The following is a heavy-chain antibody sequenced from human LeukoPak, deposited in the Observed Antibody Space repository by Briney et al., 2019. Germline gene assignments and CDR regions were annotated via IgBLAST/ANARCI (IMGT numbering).Heavy chain of an antibody. CDR2: IYHSGST. CDR1: GFTFSSYG. Sequence: GSLRPSCAASGFTFSSYGMHWVRQAPGKGLEWIGSIYHSGSTYYNPSLKGRVTISVDTSKNQFSLKLSSVTAADTAVYYCAREGSYYYDSSGYYYFWGQGTLVTVSS. D-gene: IGHD3-22*01. V-gene: IGHV4-38-2*02. J-gene: IGHJ4*02. CDR3: AREGSYYYDSSGYYYF.